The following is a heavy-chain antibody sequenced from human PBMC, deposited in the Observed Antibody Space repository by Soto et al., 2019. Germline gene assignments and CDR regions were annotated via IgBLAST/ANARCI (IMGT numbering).Heavy chain of an antibody. D-gene: IGHD4-4*01. CDR1: GGSISSSNW. CDR3: AGDYTDYYYGMDV. J-gene: IGHJ6*02. Sequence: SETLSLTCAVSGGSISSSNWWSWVRQPPGKGLEWIGEIYHSGSTNYNPSLKSRVTISVDKSKNQFSLKLSSVTAADTAVYYCAGDYTDYYYGMDVWGQGTTVTVS. V-gene: IGHV4-4*02. CDR2: IYHSGST.